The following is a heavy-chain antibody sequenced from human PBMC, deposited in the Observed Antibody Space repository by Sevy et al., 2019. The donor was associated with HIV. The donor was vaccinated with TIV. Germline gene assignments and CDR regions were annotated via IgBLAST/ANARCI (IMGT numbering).Heavy chain of an antibody. CDR2: IYSSGST. Sequence: SETLSLTCTVSGGSISSGSYYWNWIRQPAGKGLEWIGRIYSSGSTNYNPSLKSRVTMSIDTSKNQFSLKLSSVTAADTAVFYCARDRGNWGEGPFDYWGQGTLVTVSS. V-gene: IGHV4-61*02. CDR3: ARDRGNWGEGPFDY. J-gene: IGHJ4*02. CDR1: GGSISSGSYY. D-gene: IGHD7-27*01.